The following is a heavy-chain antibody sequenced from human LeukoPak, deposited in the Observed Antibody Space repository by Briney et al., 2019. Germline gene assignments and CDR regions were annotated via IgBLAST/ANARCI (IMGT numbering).Heavy chain of an antibody. D-gene: IGHD5-18*01. CDR3: AREGYISGYGVIDY. V-gene: IGHV3-7*01. CDR1: GFTFGIYW. Sequence: PGGSLRLSRPPSGFTFGIYWMSCARQAPGKGLEWVANIKRDGSEKYHVDSVKGRFTISRDNAKNSLYLQMNSLRDEDTAVYYCAREGYISGYGVIDYWGQGTLVTVSS. CDR2: IKRDGSEK. J-gene: IGHJ4*02.